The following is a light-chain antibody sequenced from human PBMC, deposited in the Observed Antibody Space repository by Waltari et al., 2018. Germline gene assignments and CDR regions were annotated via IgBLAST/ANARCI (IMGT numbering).Light chain of an antibody. CDR3: CSYVGGDTWV. Sequence: QSALTQPRSLSGSPGQSVAISCTGTSSDVGGYNYVSWYQQYPGKAPTLMIYAVSQRPSGVPERFSGSTSGNTASLTISGLQAEDEAYYYCCSYVGGDTWVFGGGTKLTVL. CDR1: SSDVGGYNY. CDR2: AVS. V-gene: IGLV2-11*01. J-gene: IGLJ3*02.